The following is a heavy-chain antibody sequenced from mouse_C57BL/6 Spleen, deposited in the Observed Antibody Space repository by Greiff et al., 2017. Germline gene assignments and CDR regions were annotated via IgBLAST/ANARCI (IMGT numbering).Heavy chain of an antibody. J-gene: IGHJ4*01. CDR2: ISSGSSTI. D-gene: IGHD1-1*01. CDR3: ARPYGSSWDAMDY. Sequence: EVQVVESGGGLVKPGGSLKLSCAASGFTFSDYGMHWVRQAPEKGLEWVAYISSGSSTIYYADTVKGRFTISRDNAKYTLFLQMPSRRSEDTAMYYCARPYGSSWDAMDYWGQGTSVTVSS. CDR1: GFTFSDYG. V-gene: IGHV5-17*01.